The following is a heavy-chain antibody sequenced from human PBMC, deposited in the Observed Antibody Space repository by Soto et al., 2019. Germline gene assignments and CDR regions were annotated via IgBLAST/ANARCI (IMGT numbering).Heavy chain of an antibody. Sequence: ASVKVSLKASGFTFTSSAVQWVRQARGQRLEWIGWIVVGSGNTNYAQKFQERVTITRDMSTNTAYTELSSLRSEDTAVYYCAADRESGIYSRDYWGQGTRVTVSS. D-gene: IGHD1-26*01. CDR2: IVVGSGNT. V-gene: IGHV1-58*01. J-gene: IGHJ4*02. CDR1: GFTFTSSA. CDR3: AADRESGIYSRDY.